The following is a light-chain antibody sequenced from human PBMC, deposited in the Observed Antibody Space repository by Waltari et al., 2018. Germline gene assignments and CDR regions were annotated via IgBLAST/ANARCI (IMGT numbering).Light chain of an antibody. CDR3: QSFDGRRTL. CDR1: LSTNGAGYD. V-gene: IGLV1-40*01. J-gene: IGLJ2*01. CDR2: GNN. Sequence: QSVLTQPPSVSAAPGRRVTISCTGDLSTNGAGYDVHWYQQLPETSPKLLIYGNNNRPSGVPDRFSASRSGTSASLAITGLQAEDEADYYCQSFDGRRTLFGGGTKLTVL.